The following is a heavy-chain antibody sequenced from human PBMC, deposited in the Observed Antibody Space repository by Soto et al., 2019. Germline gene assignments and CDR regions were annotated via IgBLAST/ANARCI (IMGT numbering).Heavy chain of an antibody. CDR3: ARDPHYGGNYYDGMDV. CDR2: IWYDGSNK. J-gene: IGHJ6*02. D-gene: IGHD4-17*01. Sequence: QVQLVESGGGVVQPGRSLRLSCAASGFTFSSYGMHWVRQAPGKGLEWVAVIWYDGSNKYYADSVKGRFTISRDNSKTTLYLQMKRLRAEDTAVYYCARDPHYGGNYYDGMDVWGQGTTVTVSS. V-gene: IGHV3-33*01. CDR1: GFTFSSYG.